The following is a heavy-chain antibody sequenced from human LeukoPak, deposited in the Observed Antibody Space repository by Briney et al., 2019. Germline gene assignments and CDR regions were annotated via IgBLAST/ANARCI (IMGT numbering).Heavy chain of an antibody. V-gene: IGHV3-30*03. CDR1: GFTFNSYG. Sequence: GGSLRLSCEASGFTFNSYGIHWVRQAPGKGLEWVAVISYDGSNKYYADSVKGRFTISRDNSKNTLYLQMNSLRAEDTAVYYCARVESIVGAAFDYWGQGTLVTVSS. CDR3: ARVESIVGAAFDY. J-gene: IGHJ4*02. D-gene: IGHD1-26*01. CDR2: ISYDGSNK.